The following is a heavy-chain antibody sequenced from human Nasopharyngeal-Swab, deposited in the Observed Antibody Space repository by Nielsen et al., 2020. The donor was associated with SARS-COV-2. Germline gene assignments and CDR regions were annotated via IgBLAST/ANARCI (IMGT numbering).Heavy chain of an antibody. CDR2: IWYDGSNK. J-gene: IGHJ4*02. CDR3: ARDQYYYDSSGQPGDY. V-gene: IGHV3-33*01. Sequence: VRQAPGKGLEWVAVIWYDGSNKYYADSVKGRFTISRDNSKNTLYLQMNSLRAEDTAVYYCARDQYYYDSSGQPGDYWGQGTLVTVSS. D-gene: IGHD3-22*01.